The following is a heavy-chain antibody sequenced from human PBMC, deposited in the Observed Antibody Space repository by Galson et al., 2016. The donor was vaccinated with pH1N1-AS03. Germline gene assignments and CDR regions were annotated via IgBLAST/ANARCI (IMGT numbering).Heavy chain of an antibody. CDR2: IFYSGTP. CDR1: GGSISNYY. J-gene: IGHJ2*01. Sequence: LSLTCTVSGGSISNYYWSWIRQPPGKGLEWIGHIFYSGTPIYSPSLKSRLTILVDTSKNHFSLKLSSVTAADTAVYYCARHSPPGEWGGTHWYVDLWGRGTLVTVSS. CDR3: ARHSPPGEWGGTHWYVDL. D-gene: IGHD3-16*01. V-gene: IGHV4-59*08.